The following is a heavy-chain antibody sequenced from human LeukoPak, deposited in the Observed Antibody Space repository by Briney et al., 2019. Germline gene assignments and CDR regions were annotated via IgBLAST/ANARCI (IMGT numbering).Heavy chain of an antibody. V-gene: IGHV3-21*01. J-gene: IGHJ4*02. CDR3: ARDPGRDGYNW. CDR2: ISSSSSYV. D-gene: IGHD5-24*01. CDR1: GFTFSSYS. Sequence: GGSLRLSCAASGFTFSSYSMNWVRQAPGKGLEWVSSISSSSSYVYYADSVKGRFTISRDNAKNSLYLQMNSLRAEDTAVYYCARDPGRDGYNWWGQGTLVTVSS.